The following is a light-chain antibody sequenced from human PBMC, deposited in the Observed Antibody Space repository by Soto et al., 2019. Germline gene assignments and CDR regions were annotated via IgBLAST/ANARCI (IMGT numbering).Light chain of an antibody. CDR1: QGISSY. CDR2: AAS. J-gene: IGKJ4*01. Sequence: DIQLTQSPSFLSASVGDRVTITCRASQGISSYLAWYQQKPGKAPKLLIYAASTLQRGVPSRFSGSGSGTEFTLTITSLQPEDLATYYCQKLNSFGGGTKVEIK. CDR3: QKLNS. V-gene: IGKV1-9*01.